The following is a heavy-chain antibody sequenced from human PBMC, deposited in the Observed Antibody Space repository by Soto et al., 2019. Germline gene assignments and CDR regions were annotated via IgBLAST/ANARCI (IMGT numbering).Heavy chain of an antibody. CDR2: INPNSGGT. CDR3: ATHFLYSGHDSQSTNWFDP. J-gene: IGHJ5*02. D-gene: IGHD5-12*01. CDR1: GYTFTVYY. Sequence: VASVKVSCKASGYTFTVYYMHWVRQAPGQGLEWMGWINPNSGGTNYAQKFQGRVTMTRDTSISTAYLELSRLRSDDTAVYYCATHFLYSGHDSQSTNWFDPWGQGTLVTVSS. V-gene: IGHV1-2*02.